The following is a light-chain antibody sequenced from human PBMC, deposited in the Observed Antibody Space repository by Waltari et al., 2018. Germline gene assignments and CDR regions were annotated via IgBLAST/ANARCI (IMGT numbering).Light chain of an antibody. V-gene: IGKV1-5*03. CDR3: QQYNSYSPS. CDR2: KAS. CDR1: QSISSW. J-gene: IGKJ4*01. Sequence: DIQMTQSPSTLSASXGDRXXITCRAIQSISSWLAWYQQKPGKAPKLLIDKASSLESGVPSRFSGSGSGTEFTLTISSLQPDDFATYYCQQYNSYSPSFGGGTKVEIK.